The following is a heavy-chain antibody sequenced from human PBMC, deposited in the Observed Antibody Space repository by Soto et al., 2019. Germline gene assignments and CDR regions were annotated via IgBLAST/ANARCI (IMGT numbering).Heavy chain of an antibody. CDR3: TTGPRGAVVQYYFDY. Sequence: PGGSLRLSCAASGFLFSSAWMNWVRQAPGKGLEWVGRIKTNTEGGTTDYAAPVKGRFIISRDDSKNMVYLQMNSLKNEDTAVYYCTTGPRGAVVQYYFDYWFRATQVTVSS. V-gene: IGHV3-15*07. D-gene: IGHD3-16*01. J-gene: IGHJ4*02. CDR1: GFLFSSAW. CDR2: IKTNTEGGTT.